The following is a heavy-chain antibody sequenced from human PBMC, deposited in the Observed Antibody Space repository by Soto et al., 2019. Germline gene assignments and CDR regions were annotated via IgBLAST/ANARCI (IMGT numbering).Heavy chain of an antibody. CDR1: GGSFSGYY. CDR2: INHSGST. Sequence: QVQLQQWGAGLLKPSETLSLTCAVYGGSFSGYYWSWIRQPPGKGLEWIGEINHSGSTNYNPSLKSRVTISVDTSKNQVSLKLSSVTAADTAVYYCARVSEIFGVVGDWFDPWGQGTLVTVSS. CDR3: ARVSEIFGVVGDWFDP. V-gene: IGHV4-34*01. J-gene: IGHJ5*02. D-gene: IGHD3-3*01.